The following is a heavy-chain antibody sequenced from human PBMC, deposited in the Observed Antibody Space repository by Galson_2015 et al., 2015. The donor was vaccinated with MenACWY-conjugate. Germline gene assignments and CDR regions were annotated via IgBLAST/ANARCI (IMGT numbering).Heavy chain of an antibody. CDR1: GYNFITYW. J-gene: IGHJ6*02. CDR3: ARHPPGGQGMDV. V-gene: IGHV5-51*01. CDR2: ISPIDSKT. Sequence: QSGAEVKKPGESLKISCKASGYNFITYWIGWVRQVPGKGLEWVGLISPIDSKTRYSPAFEGRVTISADNSITTAYLQWNSLQASDTAMYYCARHPPGGQGMDVWGQGTRVTVSS. D-gene: IGHD1-26*01.